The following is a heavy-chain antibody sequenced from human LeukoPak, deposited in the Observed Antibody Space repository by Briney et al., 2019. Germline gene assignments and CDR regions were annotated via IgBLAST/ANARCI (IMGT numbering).Heavy chain of an antibody. V-gene: IGHV3-33*08. CDR1: GFTLSSYA. CDR3: ARGPGPNYYDSSGYFGFDAFDI. J-gene: IGHJ3*02. Sequence: GGSLRLSCVGSGFTLSSYAMSWVRQAPGKGLEWVAVIWYDGSNKYYADSVKGRFTISRDNSKNTLYLQINSLRAEDTAVYYCARGPGPNYYDSSGYFGFDAFDIWGQGTMVTVSS. D-gene: IGHD3-22*01. CDR2: IWYDGSNK.